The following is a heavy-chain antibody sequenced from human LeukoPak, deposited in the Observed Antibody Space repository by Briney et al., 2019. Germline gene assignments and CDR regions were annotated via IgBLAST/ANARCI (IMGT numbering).Heavy chain of an antibody. Sequence: ASVKVSCKASGYTFTSFGINWEWQATGQGLERMGWMNRNSGNTGYAQKFQGRGSMPRTTSISTAYMELSSLRSEDTAVYYCARRGSSSSWYVRFDYWGQGTPVTVSS. CDR1: GYTFTSFG. V-gene: IGHV1-8*01. CDR2: MNRNSGNT. D-gene: IGHD6-13*01. J-gene: IGHJ4*02. CDR3: ARRGSSSSWYVRFDY.